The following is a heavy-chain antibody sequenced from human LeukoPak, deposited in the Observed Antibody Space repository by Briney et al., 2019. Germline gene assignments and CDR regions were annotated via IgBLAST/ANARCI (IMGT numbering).Heavy chain of an antibody. V-gene: IGHV1-69*06. CDR2: IIPIFGTA. CDR3: ARTFAPARFVQWELYAFDI. J-gene: IGHJ3*02. Sequence: ASVKVSCKASGGTFSSYAISWVRQAPGQGLEWMGGIIPIFGTANYAQKFQGRVTITADKSTSTAYMELSSLRSEDTAVYYCARTFAPARFVQWELYAFDIWGQRKNVTGSS. CDR1: GGTFSSYA. D-gene: IGHD1-26*01.